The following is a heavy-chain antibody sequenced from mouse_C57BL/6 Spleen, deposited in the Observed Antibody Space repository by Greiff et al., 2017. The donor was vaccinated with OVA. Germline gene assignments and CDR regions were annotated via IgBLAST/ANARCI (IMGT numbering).Heavy chain of an antibody. J-gene: IGHJ2*01. CDR2: ISSGGSYT. Sequence: EVQLVESGGDLVKPGGSLKLSCAASGFTFSSYGMSWVRQTPDKRLEWVATISSGGSYTYYPDSVKGRFTISRDNAKNTLYLQMSSLKSEDTAMYYCARHPSGVDYWGQGTTLTVSS. CDR1: GFTFSSYG. CDR3: ARHPSGVDY. V-gene: IGHV5-6*01. D-gene: IGHD4-1*01.